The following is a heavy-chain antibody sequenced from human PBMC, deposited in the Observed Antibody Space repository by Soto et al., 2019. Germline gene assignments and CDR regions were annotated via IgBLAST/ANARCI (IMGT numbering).Heavy chain of an antibody. D-gene: IGHD3-16*02. Sequence: QVQLESGGGVVQPGRSLRLSCAASGLTFSTYGMHWVRQAPGKGLEWVAAISHDGNNKVYADSVKGRFTVSSDNSKNTVYLRMNSLRAEDTAVYYCAKDSSVNDYWGQGTLVSVSS. CDR1: GLTFSTYG. J-gene: IGHJ4*02. CDR3: AKDSSVNDY. V-gene: IGHV3-30*18. CDR2: ISHDGNNK.